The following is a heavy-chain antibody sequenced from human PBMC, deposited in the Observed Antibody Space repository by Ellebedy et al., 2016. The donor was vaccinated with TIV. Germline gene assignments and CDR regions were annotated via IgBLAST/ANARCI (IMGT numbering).Heavy chain of an antibody. CDR2: ISWNSRDI. J-gene: IGHJ6*03. D-gene: IGHD3-16*01. Sequence: GGSLRLSXAASGFTFDDYAMHWVRQVPGQGLEWVAHISWNSRDIGYADSVKGRFTISRDNAKHSLYLQMGGLRSEDTALYYCAKGMGDYMDVWGKGTTVTVAS. CDR1: GFTFDDYA. V-gene: IGHV3-9*01. CDR3: AKGMGDYMDV.